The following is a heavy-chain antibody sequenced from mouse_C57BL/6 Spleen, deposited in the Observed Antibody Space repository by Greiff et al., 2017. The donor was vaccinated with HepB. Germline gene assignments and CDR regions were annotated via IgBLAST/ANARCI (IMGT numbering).Heavy chain of an antibody. CDR3: AGQVTTDAMDY. V-gene: IGHV5-6*01. CDR2: ISSGGSYT. J-gene: IGHJ4*01. D-gene: IGHD2-1*01. CDR1: GFTFSSYG. Sequence: EVMLVESGGDLVKPGGSLKLSCAASGFTFSSYGMSWVRQTPDKRLEWVATISSGGSYTYYPDSVKGRFTISRDNAKNTLYLQMSSLKSEDTAMYYCAGQVTTDAMDYWGQGTSVTVSS.